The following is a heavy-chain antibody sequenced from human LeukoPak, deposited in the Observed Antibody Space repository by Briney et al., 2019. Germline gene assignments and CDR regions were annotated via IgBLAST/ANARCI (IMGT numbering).Heavy chain of an antibody. V-gene: IGHV3-30-3*01. D-gene: IGHD3-3*01. J-gene: IGHJ6*02. CDR2: ISYDGSNK. CDR3: AKEDYDFWSGYYAGFGYYYYGMDV. Sequence: GRSLRLSCAASGFTFSSYAMHWVRQAPGKGLEWVAVISYDGSNKYYADSVKGRFTISRDNSKNTLYLQMNSLRAEDTAVYYCAKEDYDFWSGYYAGFGYYYYGMDVWGQGTTVTVSS. CDR1: GFTFSSYA.